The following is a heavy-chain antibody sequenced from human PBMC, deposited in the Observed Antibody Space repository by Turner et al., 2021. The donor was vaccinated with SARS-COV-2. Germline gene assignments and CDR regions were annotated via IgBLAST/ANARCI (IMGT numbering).Heavy chain of an antibody. CDR1: GGSISSSSYY. V-gene: IGHV4-39*01. CDR3: ARHQGSASGYDHGMNV. D-gene: IGHD1-26*01. CDR2: IYYSGST. J-gene: IGHJ6*02. Sequence: QLQLQESGPGQVKPSETLYLTCTVAGGSISSSSYYWGWIRQPPGKGLEWIGSIYYSGSTYYNPSLKSRVTISVDTSKNQLSLNLISVTAADTAVYYCARHQGSASGYDHGMNVWGQGTAVIVSS.